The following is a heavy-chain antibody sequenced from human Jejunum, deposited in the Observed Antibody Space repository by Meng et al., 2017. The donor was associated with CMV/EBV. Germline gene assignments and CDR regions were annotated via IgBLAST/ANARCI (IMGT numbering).Heavy chain of an antibody. CDR3: VRREYYGSETAGFVYY. J-gene: IGHJ4*02. D-gene: IGHD3-10*01. CDR1: YKINTCW. V-gene: IGHV5-51*01. Sequence: YKINTCWIGWVRQMPGKGLEWMAIIDPASAETSYSPSIQGQVAISVDKSITAAGLRWSSLKASDNAIYYCVRREYYGSETAGFVYYWGLGTLVTVSS. CDR2: IDPASAET.